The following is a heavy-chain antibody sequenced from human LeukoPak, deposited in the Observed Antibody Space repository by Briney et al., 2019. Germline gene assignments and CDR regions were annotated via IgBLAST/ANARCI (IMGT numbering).Heavy chain of an antibody. V-gene: IGHV1-8*01. Sequence: ASVKVSCKASGYTFTNYEINWVRQATGQGLEWMGWMNPNSGDTAYAQKFQGRITMTRSTSISTAYMELSSLRSDDTAVYYCARGRLVAGTMGNWFDPWGQGTLVTVSS. CDR3: ARGRLVAGTMGNWFDP. CDR1: GYTFTNYE. J-gene: IGHJ5*02. CDR2: MNPNSGDT. D-gene: IGHD6-19*01.